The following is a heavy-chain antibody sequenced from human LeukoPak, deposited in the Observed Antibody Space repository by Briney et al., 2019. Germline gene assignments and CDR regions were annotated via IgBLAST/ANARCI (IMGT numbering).Heavy chain of an antibody. V-gene: IGHV3-23*01. CDR3: AGQINSYYDSSGYRFDP. CDR1: GFTFSSYA. J-gene: IGHJ5*02. CDR2: IGTSGDTT. Sequence: GGSLRLSCAASGFTFSSYAMSWVRQAPGKGLEWVSAIGTSGDTTYYADSVKGRFTISRDNSKNTLYLQMNSLRAEDTAVYYCAGQINSYYDSSGYRFDPWGQGTLVTVSS. D-gene: IGHD3-22*01.